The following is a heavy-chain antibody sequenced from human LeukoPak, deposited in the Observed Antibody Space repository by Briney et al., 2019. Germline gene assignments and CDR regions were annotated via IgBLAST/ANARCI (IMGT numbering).Heavy chain of an antibody. CDR2: IYYSGST. CDR3: ARHDNSWHIDY. D-gene: IGHD6-13*01. J-gene: IGHJ4*02. V-gene: IGHV4-59*08. CDR1: GGSFSGYY. Sequence: PSETLSLTCAVYGGSFSGYYWSWIRQPPGKGLEWIGYIYYSGSTNYNPSLKSRVTISVDTSKNQFSLKLSSVTAADTAVYYCARHDNSWHIDYWGQGTLVTVSS.